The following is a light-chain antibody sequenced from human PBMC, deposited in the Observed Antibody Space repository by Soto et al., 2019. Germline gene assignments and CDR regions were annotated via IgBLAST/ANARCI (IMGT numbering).Light chain of an antibody. Sequence: VLTQPPSVSVAPGKTARITCGGNNIGSKSVHWYQQKPGQAPVLVIYYDSDRPSGIPERFSGSNSGNTATLTISRVEAGDEADYYCQVWDSSSDHPGVVFGGGTKLTVL. CDR2: YDS. J-gene: IGLJ2*01. V-gene: IGLV3-21*04. CDR3: QVWDSSSDHPGVV. CDR1: NIGSKS.